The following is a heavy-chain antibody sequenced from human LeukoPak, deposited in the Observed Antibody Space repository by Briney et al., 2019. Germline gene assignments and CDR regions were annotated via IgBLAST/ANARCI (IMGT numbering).Heavy chain of an antibody. CDR1: GGSISGSSYY. CDR3: ARIEEVEMATVYFDY. Sequence: TSETLSLTCTVSGGSISGSSYYWGWIRQPPGKGLEWIGSIYYSGSTYYNPSLKSRVTISVDTSKNQFSLKLSSVTAADTAVYYCARIEEVEMATVYFDYWGQGTLVTVSS. J-gene: IGHJ4*02. D-gene: IGHD5-24*01. CDR2: IYYSGST. V-gene: IGHV4-39*01.